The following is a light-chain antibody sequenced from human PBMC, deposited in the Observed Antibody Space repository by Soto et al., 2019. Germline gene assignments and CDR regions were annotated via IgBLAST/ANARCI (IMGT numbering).Light chain of an antibody. CDR2: GAS. CDR1: QTISYY. Sequence: DIQMTQSPSSLSASVGDRVTITCRASQTISYYLNWYQHKPGKAPKLLIFGASSLQSGVPSRFSGSGSETDFTLTISSLQPEDFATYYCQQSYTTPITLGQGTRLEIK. V-gene: IGKV1-39*01. J-gene: IGKJ5*01. CDR3: QQSYTTPIT.